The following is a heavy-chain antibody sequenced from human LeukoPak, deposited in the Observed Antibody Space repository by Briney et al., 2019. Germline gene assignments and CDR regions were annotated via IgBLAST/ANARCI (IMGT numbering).Heavy chain of an antibody. D-gene: IGHD2-2*01. Sequence: GGSLRLSCAASGFNFSSHWMTLVRQAPGKGLELVPNIKQDGSEKYYVESVKGRFTISRDNAKNLLYLQMNNLRAEDTAVYYCARDCSSTSCYWTFDYWGQGTLVTVSS. CDR1: GFNFSSHW. CDR2: IKQDGSEK. J-gene: IGHJ4*02. V-gene: IGHV3-7*01. CDR3: ARDCSSTSCYWTFDY.